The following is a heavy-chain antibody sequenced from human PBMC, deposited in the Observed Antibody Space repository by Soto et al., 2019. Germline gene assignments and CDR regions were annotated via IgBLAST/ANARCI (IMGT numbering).Heavy chain of an antibody. CDR1: GDSVSSSSVT. V-gene: IGHV6-1*01. D-gene: IGHD3-22*01. CDR3: ARSVYDSSGYYSAGAFDI. CDR2: TYYRSKWYN. Sequence: TVSRTCAISGDSVSSSSVTWNWIRQPPSRGLEWLGRTYYRSKWYNDYAVSVKSRITINPDTSKNQFSLQLNSVTPEDTAVYYCARSVYDSSGYYSAGAFDIWGQGTMVTVSS. J-gene: IGHJ3*02.